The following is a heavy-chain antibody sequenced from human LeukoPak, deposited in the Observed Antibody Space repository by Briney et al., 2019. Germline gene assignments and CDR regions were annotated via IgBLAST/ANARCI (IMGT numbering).Heavy chain of an antibody. CDR1: GFTFSNYW. V-gene: IGHV3-7*01. Sequence: GGSLRLSCAASGFTFSNYWMSWVRQAPGKGLEWVANIKQDGSEKYYVDSVKGRFTISRDNAKNSPSLQMNSLRAEDSAVYFCAREGFRSHSGYYYYDMDVWGQGTTVTVSS. J-gene: IGHJ6*02. D-gene: IGHD6-25*01. CDR3: AREGFRSHSGYYYYDMDV. CDR2: IKQDGSEK.